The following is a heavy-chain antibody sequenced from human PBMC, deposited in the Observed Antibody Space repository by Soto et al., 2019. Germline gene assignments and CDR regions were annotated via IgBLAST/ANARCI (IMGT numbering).Heavy chain of an antibody. Sequence: EVQLVESGGGLVQPGGSLRLSCAASGFTFSTYWMHWVRQAPGKGLVWVSRINSDGSTTSYADSVKGRFTISRDNAKNTLYLQMNSLRAEDTAVHYCAGGSSSKIDYWGQGTLVTVSS. V-gene: IGHV3-74*01. CDR2: INSDGSTT. CDR3: AGGSSSKIDY. J-gene: IGHJ4*02. CDR1: GFTFSTYW. D-gene: IGHD6-13*01.